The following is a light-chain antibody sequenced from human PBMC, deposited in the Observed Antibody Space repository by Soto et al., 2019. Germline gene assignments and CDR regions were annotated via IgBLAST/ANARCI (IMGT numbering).Light chain of an antibody. V-gene: IGKV1-39*01. CDR3: EQSYSTPL. CDR1: QSISSY. CDR2: AAS. J-gene: IGKJ3*01. Sequence: DIQMTQSPSSLSASVGDRFTITCRASQSISSYLNWYQQKPGKAPKIQIYAASSLQSGVPSRFSGSGSGTDFTLTISSLQPEGFATYYCEQSYSTPLFGPGTNVDIK.